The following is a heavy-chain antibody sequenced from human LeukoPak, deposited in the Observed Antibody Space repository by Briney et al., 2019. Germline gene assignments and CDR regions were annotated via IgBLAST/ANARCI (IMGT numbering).Heavy chain of an antibody. CDR2: IIPIFGTA. Sequence: GASVKVSCKASGGTFSSYAISWVRQAPGQGLEWMGGIIPIFGTANYAQKFQGRVTITTDESTSTAYMELSSLRSEDTAVYYCARAPLDFWSGYFNGYYMDVWGKGITVTVSS. CDR3: ARAPLDFWSGYFNGYYMDV. V-gene: IGHV1-69*05. D-gene: IGHD3-3*01. CDR1: GGTFSSYA. J-gene: IGHJ6*03.